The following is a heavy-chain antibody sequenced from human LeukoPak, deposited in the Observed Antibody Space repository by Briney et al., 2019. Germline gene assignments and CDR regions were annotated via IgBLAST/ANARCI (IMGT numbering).Heavy chain of an antibody. V-gene: IGHV3-74*01. J-gene: IGHJ4*02. Sequence: PGGSLRLSCAASGFTFSSYWMHWVRHDPGKGLVWVSRINSDGSSTSYADSVKGRFTISRDNAKNTLYLQMNSLRAEDTAVYYCAREGGYSSGWPFDYWGQGTLVTVSS. CDR1: GFTFSSYW. CDR2: INSDGSST. CDR3: AREGGYSSGWPFDY. D-gene: IGHD6-19*01.